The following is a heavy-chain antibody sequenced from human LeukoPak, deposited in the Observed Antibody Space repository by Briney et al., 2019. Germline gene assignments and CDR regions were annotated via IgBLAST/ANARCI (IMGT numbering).Heavy chain of an antibody. D-gene: IGHD3-9*01. CDR3: ARHRPTVFDWLELTYFDY. Sequence: SETLSLTCAVSGGSFSGYYWCWVRHPPRKGLEWIGEINNSGSTNYNPSPKRRVTISVDTSNNKYPLKLRSVAAADTAVYDCARHRPTVFDWLELTYFDYWGQGTRVTVSS. CDR2: INNSGST. V-gene: IGHV4-34*01. J-gene: IGHJ4*02. CDR1: GGSFSGYY.